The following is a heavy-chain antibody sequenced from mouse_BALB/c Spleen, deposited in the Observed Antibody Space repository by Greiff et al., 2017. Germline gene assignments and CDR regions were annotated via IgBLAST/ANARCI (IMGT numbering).Heavy chain of an antibody. Sequence: QVQLKESGPGLVAPSQSLSITCTVSGFSLTGYGVNWVRQPPGKGLEWLGMIWGDGSTDYNSALKSRLSISKDNSKGQVFLKMNSLQTDDTARYYCARDPGRYDGYWGAMDYWGQGTSVTVSA. CDR1: GFSLTGYG. J-gene: IGHJ4*01. CDR3: ARDPGRYDGYWGAMDY. CDR2: IWGDGST. D-gene: IGHD2-3*01. V-gene: IGHV2-6-7*01.